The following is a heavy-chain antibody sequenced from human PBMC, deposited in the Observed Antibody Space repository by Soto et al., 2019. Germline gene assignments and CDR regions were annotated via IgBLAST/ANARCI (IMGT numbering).Heavy chain of an antibody. Sequence: PGGSLRLSCAASGFTFSTYTMNWVRQAPEKRLEWVSGIYGDASRTVYADSVRGRFTISRDNSYNRVYLQMNSLSAGDTAVYYCVKDRTPAGLWEFDHWGQGTPVTVSS. D-gene: IGHD3-10*01. V-gene: IGHV3-23*03. CDR3: VKDRTPAGLWEFDH. CDR1: GFTFSTYT. J-gene: IGHJ4*02. CDR2: IYGDASRT.